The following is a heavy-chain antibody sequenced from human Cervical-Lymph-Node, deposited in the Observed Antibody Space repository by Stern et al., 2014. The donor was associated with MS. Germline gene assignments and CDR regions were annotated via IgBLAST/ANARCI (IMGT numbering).Heavy chain of an antibody. CDR2: INAANGNS. D-gene: IGHD3-22*01. Sequence: QVQLVQSGAEVKKPGASVKVSCKASGYTFTTYAIHWVRQAAGQSLEWMGWINAANGNSRSSHKFQDRVTISRDTSTSTAYMELSSLRSEDTGVYYCARDPHYYDTTGYCMDVWGQGTTVTVSS. CDR1: GYTFTTYA. V-gene: IGHV1-3*01. CDR3: ARDPHYYDTTGYCMDV. J-gene: IGHJ6*02.